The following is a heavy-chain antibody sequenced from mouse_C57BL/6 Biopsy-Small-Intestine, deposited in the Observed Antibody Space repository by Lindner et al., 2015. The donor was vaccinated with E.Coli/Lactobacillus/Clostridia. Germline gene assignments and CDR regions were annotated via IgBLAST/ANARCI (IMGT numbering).Heavy chain of an antibody. CDR1: GYTFTNYW. J-gene: IGHJ2*01. V-gene: IGHV1-63*01. CDR2: IYPGGGYT. CDR3: ARGGDYFDY. Sequence: VQLQESGAELVRPGTSMKMSCKASGYTFTNYWIGWAKQRPGHGLEWIGDIYPGGGYTNYNEKFKGKATLTADKSSSTAYMQFSSLTSEDSAIYYCARGGDYFDYWGQGTTLTVSS.